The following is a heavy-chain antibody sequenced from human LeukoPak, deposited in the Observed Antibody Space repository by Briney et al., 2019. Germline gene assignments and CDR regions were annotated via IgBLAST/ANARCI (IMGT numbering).Heavy chain of an antibody. CDR2: FNLQGST. J-gene: IGHJ4*02. V-gene: IGHV4-4*02. CDR3: AREGGPYRPLDY. Sequence: PSETLSLTCDVSGGSITQTNYWTWVRPPPGKGLEWIGEFNLQGSTNYNPSLMGRVAISVNTSENHVSLQLTSVTAADTAVYYCAREGGPYRPLDYSGQGTLVTVS. CDR1: GGSITQTNY. D-gene: IGHD3-16*01.